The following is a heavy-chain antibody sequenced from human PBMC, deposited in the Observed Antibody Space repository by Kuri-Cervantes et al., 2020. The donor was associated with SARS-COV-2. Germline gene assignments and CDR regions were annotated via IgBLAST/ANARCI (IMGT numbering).Heavy chain of an antibody. J-gene: IGHJ4*02. V-gene: IGHV1-69*10. CDR3: ARSGKRTTVTTLGY. CDR2: IIPILGIA. D-gene: IGHD4-17*01. CDR1: GGTLSSYA. Sequence: SVKVSCKASGGTLSSYAISWVRQAPGQGLEWMGGIIPILGIANYAQKFQGRVTITADKSTSTAYMELSSLRSEDTAVYYCARSGKRTTVTTLGYWGQGTLVTVSS.